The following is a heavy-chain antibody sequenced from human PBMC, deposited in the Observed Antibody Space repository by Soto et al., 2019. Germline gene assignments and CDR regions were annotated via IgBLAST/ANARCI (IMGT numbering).Heavy chain of an antibody. J-gene: IGHJ4*02. CDR3: ARVNYGDYGGVYDY. CDR2: INSDGSST. Sequence: EVQLVASGGGLVQPGGSLRLSSAASGFTVSSYLMHWVRQAPGKGLVWVSRINSDGSSTSFADSVKGRFTISRDNAKNTLYLQMNSLRAEDTAVYYCARVNYGDYGGVYDYWGQGTLVTVSS. D-gene: IGHD4-17*01. CDR1: GFTVSSYL. V-gene: IGHV3-74*01.